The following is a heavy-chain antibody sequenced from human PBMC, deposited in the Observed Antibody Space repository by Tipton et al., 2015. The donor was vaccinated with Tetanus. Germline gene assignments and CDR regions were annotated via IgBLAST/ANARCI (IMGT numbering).Heavy chain of an antibody. J-gene: IGHJ4*02. CDR3: ARGTSRIVYYFDY. Sequence: SLRLSCAASGFTFTTYAMNWVRQAPGKELEWVSGISSNGHTTYYADSVKGRFTISRDNSKNTLYLQMNSLRAEDTAVYYCARGTSRIVYYFDYWGQGTLVTVSS. V-gene: IGHV3-23*01. CDR1: GFTFTTYA. CDR2: ISSNGHTT. D-gene: IGHD2-21*01.